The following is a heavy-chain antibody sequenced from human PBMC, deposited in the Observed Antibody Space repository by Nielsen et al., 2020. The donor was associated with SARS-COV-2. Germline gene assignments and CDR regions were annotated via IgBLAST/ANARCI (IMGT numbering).Heavy chain of an antibody. Sequence: GESLKISCAASGFTFSTYAMTWVRQAPGKGLEWVSSIGSSGAGTNYAGSVKGRFTISRDTSKNTLYLQMNSLRAEDTAIYYCAKVNYYDSSPFSLPAHWGQGILVTVSA. J-gene: IGHJ4*02. V-gene: IGHV3-23*01. CDR3: AKVNYYDSSPFSLPAH. CDR2: IGSSGAGT. CDR1: GFTFSTYA. D-gene: IGHD3-22*01.